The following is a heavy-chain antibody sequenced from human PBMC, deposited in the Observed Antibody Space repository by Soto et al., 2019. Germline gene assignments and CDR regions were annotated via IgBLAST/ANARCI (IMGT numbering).Heavy chain of an antibody. CDR1: GGSISSYY. J-gene: IGHJ4*02. Sequence: PSETLSLTCTVSGGSISSYYWSWIRQPPGKGLEWIGYIYYSGSTNYNPSLKSRVTISVDTSKNQFSLKLSSVTAADTAGYYCARAVGAFDYWGQGTLVTVSS. CDR3: ARAVGAFDY. V-gene: IGHV4-59*01. D-gene: IGHD4-17*01. CDR2: IYYSGST.